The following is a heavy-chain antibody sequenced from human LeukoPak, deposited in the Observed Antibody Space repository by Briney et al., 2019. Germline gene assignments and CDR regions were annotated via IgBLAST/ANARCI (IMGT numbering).Heavy chain of an antibody. V-gene: IGHV4-4*07. CDR1: GVSFSTYY. CDR3: ARERGDLRGDAFDI. D-gene: IGHD3-10*01. J-gene: IGHJ3*02. Sequence: SETLSLTCTVSGVSFSTYYWTWIRQPAGKGLEWIGRIYSSGNTNYNPSLESRVTMSIDTSKNQFSLKLPSVTAADTAVYYCARERGDLRGDAFDIWGQGTMVTVSS. CDR2: IYSSGNT.